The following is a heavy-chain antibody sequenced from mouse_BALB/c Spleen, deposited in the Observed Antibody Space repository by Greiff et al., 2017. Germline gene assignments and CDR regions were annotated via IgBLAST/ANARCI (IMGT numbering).Heavy chain of an antibody. V-gene: IGHV1-54*01. Sequence: VQLQQSGAELVRPGTSVKVSCKASGYAFTNYLIEWVKQRPGQGLEWIGVINPGSGGTNYNEKFKGKATLTADKSSSTAYMQLSSLTSDDSAVYCCARSLPFDYWGQGTTLTVSS. CDR3: ARSLPFDY. CDR2: INPGSGGT. CDR1: GYAFTNYL. J-gene: IGHJ2*01. D-gene: IGHD2-10*01.